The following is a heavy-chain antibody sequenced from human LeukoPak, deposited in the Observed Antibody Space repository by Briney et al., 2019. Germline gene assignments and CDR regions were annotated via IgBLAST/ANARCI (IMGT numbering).Heavy chain of an antibody. D-gene: IGHD5-18*01. J-gene: IGHJ4*02. Sequence: PSETLSLTCSVSGGSISSTNYYWDWIRQPQGKGLEWIGTIYYSGTTYYNPSLKSRVTISVDTSKNQFSLKLTSVTAADMAVYYCATRAYRYGSSDYWGQGTLVTVSS. V-gene: IGHV4-39*01. CDR2: IYYSGTT. CDR1: GGSISSTNYY. CDR3: ATRAYRYGSSDY.